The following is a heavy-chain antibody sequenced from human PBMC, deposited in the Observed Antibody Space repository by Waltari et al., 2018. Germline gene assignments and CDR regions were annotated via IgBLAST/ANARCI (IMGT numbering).Heavy chain of an antibody. V-gene: IGHV4-39*01. J-gene: IGHJ2*01. CDR2: IYYSGST. CDR3: ARLPASIYWYFDL. Sequence: GGSISSSSYYWGWIRQPPGKGLEWIGSIYYSGSTYYNPSLKSRVTISVDTSKNQFSLKLSSVTAADTAVYYCARLPASIYWYFDLWGRGTLVTVSS. CDR1: GGSISSSSYY.